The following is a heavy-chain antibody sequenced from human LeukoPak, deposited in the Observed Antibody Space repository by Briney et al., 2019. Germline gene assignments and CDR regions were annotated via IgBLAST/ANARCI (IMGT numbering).Heavy chain of an antibody. V-gene: IGHV3-7*04. Sequence: GGSLRLSCVAAGFPFSSYWMTWVRQAPGKGREWVAHIKQDGSKKSYVDSVKGRFTISRDNAKNSLYLQMNSLRAEDTAIYYSTRVGYIDEGIDYWGQGTLVTVSP. J-gene: IGHJ4*02. CDR2: IKQDGSKK. CDR3: TRVGYIDEGIDY. CDR1: GFPFSSYW. D-gene: IGHD5-24*01.